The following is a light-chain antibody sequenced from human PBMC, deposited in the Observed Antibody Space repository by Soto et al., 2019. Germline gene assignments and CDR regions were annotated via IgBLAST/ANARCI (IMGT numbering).Light chain of an antibody. V-gene: IGKV3-11*01. CDR2: GAF. Sequence: VLTQSPATLSLSPGERATLSCRASPSVTNYLAWYQQKPGQPPRLLIYGAFNRAAGIPARFSGSGSGTDFTLTISSLEPEDSAVYYCQKRNIWPPVTFGQGTRLEIK. CDR3: QKRNIWPPVT. J-gene: IGKJ5*01. CDR1: PSVTNY.